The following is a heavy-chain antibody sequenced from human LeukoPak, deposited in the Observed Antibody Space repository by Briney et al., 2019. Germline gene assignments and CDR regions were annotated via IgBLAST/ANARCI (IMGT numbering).Heavy chain of an antibody. D-gene: IGHD3-3*01. V-gene: IGHV1-3*01. J-gene: IGHJ4*02. CDR3: ARVSYDFWSGYYFGY. CDR2: INAGNGNT. Sequence: ASLKVSCKASGYTFTSYAMHWVRQAPGQRLKWMGWINAGNGNTKHSQKFQGRVTITRDTSASTAYMELSSLRSEDTAVYYCARVSYDFWSGYYFGYWGQGTLVTVSS. CDR1: GYTFTSYA.